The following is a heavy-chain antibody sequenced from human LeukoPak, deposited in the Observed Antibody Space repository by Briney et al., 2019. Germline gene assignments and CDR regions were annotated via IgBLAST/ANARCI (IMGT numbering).Heavy chain of an antibody. CDR1: GDSVSSNSAA. Sequence: SQTLSLTCAISGDSVSSNSAAWNWIRQSPSRGLEWLGRTYYRSKWYNDYAVSVKSRITINPDTSKNQFSLQLNSVTPEDTAVYYCARVREKWDYYYYYGMDVWGQGTTVTASS. CDR3: ARVREKWDYYYYYGMDV. J-gene: IGHJ6*02. CDR2: TYYRSKWYN. D-gene: IGHD2-8*01. V-gene: IGHV6-1*01.